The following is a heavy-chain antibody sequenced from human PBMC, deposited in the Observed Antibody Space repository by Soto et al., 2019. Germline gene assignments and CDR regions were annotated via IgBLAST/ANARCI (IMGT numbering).Heavy chain of an antibody. CDR3: ARNLWFGEFGVDP. CDR2: IWYDGSNK. V-gene: IGHV3-33*01. J-gene: IGHJ5*02. CDR1: GFTFSSYG. Sequence: QVQLVESGGGVVQPGRSLRLSCAASGFTFSSYGMHWVRQAPGKGLEWVAVIWYDGSNKYYADSVKGRFTISRDNSKNTVDLQMNSLRAEDTAVYYCARNLWFGEFGVDPWGQGTLVTVSS. D-gene: IGHD3-10*01.